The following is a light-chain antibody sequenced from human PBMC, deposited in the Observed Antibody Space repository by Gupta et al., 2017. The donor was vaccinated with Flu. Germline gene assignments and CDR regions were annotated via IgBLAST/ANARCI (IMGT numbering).Light chain of an antibody. Sequence: KANISWAGRSAKRGNNYVGWYQQHPGTTTELLIYENKKRTSGIPARCSASKYVTTATPDNTALQTGEEADYYCGTSDSSLSGWVFGGGTKLTVL. CDR1: SAKRGNNY. CDR2: ENK. J-gene: IGLJ3*02. V-gene: IGLV1-51*02. CDR3: GTSDSSLSGWV.